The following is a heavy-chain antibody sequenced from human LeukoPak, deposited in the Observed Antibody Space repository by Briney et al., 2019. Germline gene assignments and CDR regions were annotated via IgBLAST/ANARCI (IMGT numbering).Heavy chain of an antibody. CDR2: IIPIFGTA. CDR3: AREIVVVPAAIGEAPFDY. Sequence: VASVKVSCKASGGTFSSYAISWVRQAPGQGLEWMGGIIPIFGTANYAQKFQGRVTITADESTSTAYMELSSLRSEDTAVYYCAREIVVVPAAIGEAPFDYWGQGTLVTVSS. V-gene: IGHV1-69*13. J-gene: IGHJ4*02. D-gene: IGHD2-2*02. CDR1: GGTFSSYA.